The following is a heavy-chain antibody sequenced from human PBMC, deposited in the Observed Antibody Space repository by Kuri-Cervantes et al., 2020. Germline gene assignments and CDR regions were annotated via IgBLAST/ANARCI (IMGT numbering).Heavy chain of an antibody. CDR2: IKSKTGGRTT. Sequence: GGSLRLSCAASGFTFSSYAMHWVRQAPGKGLEWVGRIKSKTGGRTTDYAAPVKGRFTISRDDSKNTLYLQMNSLKTEDTAVYYCTTVLRWGQGTLVTVSS. D-gene: IGHD3-16*01. CDR3: TTVLR. J-gene: IGHJ4*02. V-gene: IGHV3-15*01. CDR1: GFTFSSYA.